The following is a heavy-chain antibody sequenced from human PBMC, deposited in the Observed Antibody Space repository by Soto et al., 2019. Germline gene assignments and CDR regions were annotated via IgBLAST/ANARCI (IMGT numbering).Heavy chain of an antibody. J-gene: IGHJ6*03. D-gene: IGHD3-3*01. CDR2: IIPIFGTA. Sequence: QVQLVQSGAEVKKPGSSVKVSCKASGGTFSSYAISWVRQAPGQGLEWMGGIIPIFGTANYAQKFQGRVTITADESTSTAYMELSSLSSEDTAVYYCARSIRPRSYYYYYYMDVWGKGTTVTVSS. CDR3: ARSIRPRSYYYYYYMDV. V-gene: IGHV1-69*01. CDR1: GGTFSSYA.